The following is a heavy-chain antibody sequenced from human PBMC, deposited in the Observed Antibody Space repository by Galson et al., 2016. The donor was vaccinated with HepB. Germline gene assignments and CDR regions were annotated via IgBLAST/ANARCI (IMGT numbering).Heavy chain of an antibody. Sequence: SETLSLTCTVSGGSISSYYWSWIRQPPGKGLEWIGYIYYSGSTNYKPSLRSRVTISVDTSNNHFSLKLSSVTAADTAVYYCARLRYEAIDIWGQGTMVTVSS. CDR3: ARLRYEAIDI. V-gene: IGHV4-59*01. CDR2: IYYSGST. J-gene: IGHJ3*02. CDR1: GGSISSYY. D-gene: IGHD4-17*01.